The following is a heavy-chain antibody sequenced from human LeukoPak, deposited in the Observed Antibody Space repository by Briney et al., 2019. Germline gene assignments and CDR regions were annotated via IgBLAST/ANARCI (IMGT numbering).Heavy chain of an antibody. J-gene: IGHJ3*02. CDR1: GFTFDDYG. Sequence: PGGSLRLSCAASGFTFDDYGMSWVRQAPGKGLEWVSGINWNGGSIGYADSVKGRFTISRDNAKNSLYLQMNSLRAEDTALYYCAKGGYDFWSGSSALGDAFDIWGQGTMVTVSS. CDR2: INWNGGSI. CDR3: AKGGYDFWSGSSALGDAFDI. V-gene: IGHV3-20*04. D-gene: IGHD3-3*01.